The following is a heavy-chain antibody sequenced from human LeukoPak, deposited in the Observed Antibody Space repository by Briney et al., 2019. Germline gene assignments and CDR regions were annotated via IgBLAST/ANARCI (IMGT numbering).Heavy chain of an antibody. CDR3: ARGRGAFDI. CDR1: GGSFSGYY. V-gene: IGHV4-34*01. Sequence: SETLSLTCAVYGGSFSGYYWSWIRQPPGKGLEWIGEINHSGSTNYNPSLKSRVTISVDTSKNQFSLKLNSVTAADTAVYYCARGRGAFDIWGQGTMVTVSS. D-gene: IGHD3-10*01. J-gene: IGHJ3*02. CDR2: INHSGST.